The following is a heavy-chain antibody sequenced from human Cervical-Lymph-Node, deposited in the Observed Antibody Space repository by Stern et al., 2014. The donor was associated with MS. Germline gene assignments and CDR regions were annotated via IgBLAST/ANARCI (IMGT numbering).Heavy chain of an antibody. Sequence: VQLVESGGTLVQPGGSLRLSCAASGFTFSSYAMSWVRQAPGQGLERVSVISGSDGSTFYADSVKGRFTISRDNSKNTLFLQMNSLRAEDTAVYYCAKVYGSGPFDYWGQGTLVTVSS. D-gene: IGHD6-19*01. J-gene: IGHJ4*02. V-gene: IGHV3-23*04. CDR3: AKVYGSGPFDY. CDR2: ISGSDGST. CDR1: GFTFSSYA.